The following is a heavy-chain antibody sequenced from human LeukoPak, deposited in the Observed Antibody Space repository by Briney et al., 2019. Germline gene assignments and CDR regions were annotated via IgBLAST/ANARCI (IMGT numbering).Heavy chain of an antibody. CDR3: ARQLGYCSGGSCPPNY. V-gene: IGHV1-18*01. CDR2: ISAYNGNT. J-gene: IGHJ4*02. CDR1: GYTFTSYG. D-gene: IGHD2-15*01. Sequence: GASVKVSCKASGYTFTSYGISWVRQAPGQGLEWMGWISAYNGNTNYAQKLQGRVTMTRDMSTSTVYMELSSLRSEDTAVYYCARQLGYCSGGSCPPNYWGQGTLVTVSS.